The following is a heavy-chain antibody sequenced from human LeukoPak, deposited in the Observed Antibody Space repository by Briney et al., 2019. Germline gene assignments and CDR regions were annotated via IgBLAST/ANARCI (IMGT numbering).Heavy chain of an antibody. J-gene: IGHJ4*02. CDR1: AGSLSSYY. CDR3: AKAGSGYAVDY. Sequence: PQTLSLTCTLSAGSLSSYYGSWVRQPPGKGLEWIGHIYYSRSTNYIPSLKRRVTISVDTSKTQCSLKLSSVTAADTAVYYCAKAGSGYAVDYWGQGTLVTVSS. D-gene: IGHD5-12*01. CDR2: IYYSRST. V-gene: IGHV4-59*01.